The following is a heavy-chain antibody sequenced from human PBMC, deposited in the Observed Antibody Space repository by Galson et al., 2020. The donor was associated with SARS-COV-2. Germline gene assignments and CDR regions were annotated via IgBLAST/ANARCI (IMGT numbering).Heavy chain of an antibody. CDR1: GFSVSTSEMG. CDR3: AHRPPLDWSGGHYFGS. V-gene: IGHV2-5*02. J-gene: IGHJ4*02. D-gene: IGHD1-1*01. CDR2: IYWDDAK. Sequence: ESGPTLVKPTQTLTPTCTLSGFSVSTSEMGVGWIRQPPGKALEFLSLIYWDDAKRYNPFLRNRLTITKDTSKNQVVLTITDLDPVDTATYFCAHRPPLDWSGGHYFGSWGQGLSVTVSS.